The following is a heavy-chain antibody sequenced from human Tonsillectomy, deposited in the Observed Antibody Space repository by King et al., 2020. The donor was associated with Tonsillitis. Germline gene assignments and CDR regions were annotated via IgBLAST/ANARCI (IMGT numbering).Heavy chain of an antibody. J-gene: IGHJ4*02. CDR1: GFTFSRNW. CDR2: INEDGSGT. Sequence: VQLVESGGDLVQPGGSLILSCAASGFTFSRNWMHWVPQSPGKGRVWGSRINEDGSGTSYAASGKGRFTVSRDNHKNNLYLQMNSLRAEDTAVYYCATVFEYWGRGTLVTVSS. CDR3: ATVFEY. V-gene: IGHV3-74*01.